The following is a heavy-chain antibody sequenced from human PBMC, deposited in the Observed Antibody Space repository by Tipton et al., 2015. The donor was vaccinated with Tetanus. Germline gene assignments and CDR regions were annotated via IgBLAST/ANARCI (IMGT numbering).Heavy chain of an antibody. CDR1: GYTFTGYY. V-gene: IGHV1-2*02. J-gene: IGHJ6*02. D-gene: IGHD3-22*01. Sequence: QVQLVQSGAEVKKPGASVKVSCKASGYTFTGYYIYWVRQAAGQGLEWMGWIDPNSGGTVYAQKFQGRATMTKDTSISPASMGLRSLKSDDTAVYYCARDRGDYICYGMDVWGPGTTVTVSS. CDR3: ARDRGDYICYGMDV. CDR2: IDPNSGGT.